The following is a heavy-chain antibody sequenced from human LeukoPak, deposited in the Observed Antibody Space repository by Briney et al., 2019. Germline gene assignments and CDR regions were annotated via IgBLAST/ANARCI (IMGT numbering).Heavy chain of an antibody. J-gene: IGHJ4*02. CDR3: ARRDGEATYRFDY. CDR2: IWYDGSNK. V-gene: IGHV3-33*01. Sequence: GGSLRLSCAASGFTFSSYGMHWVRQAPGKGLEWVAVIWYDGSNKYYADSVKGRFTISRDNSKNTLYLQMNSLRAEDTAVYYCARRDGEATYRFDYWGQGTLVTVSS. CDR1: GFTFSSYG. D-gene: IGHD1-26*01.